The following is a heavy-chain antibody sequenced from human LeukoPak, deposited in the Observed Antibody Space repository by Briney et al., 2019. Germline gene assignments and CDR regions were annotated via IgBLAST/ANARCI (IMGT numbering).Heavy chain of an antibody. J-gene: IGHJ4*02. Sequence: GGSLRLSCAASGFTFSSYAMSWVRRAPGKGLECISGFSGSGGSTYYADSVKGRFTISRDNSKNTLYLQMNSLRAEDTAVYYCAKCGLLSDYFDYWGQGTLVTVSS. D-gene: IGHD3-22*01. CDR2: FSGSGGST. CDR1: GFTFSSYA. V-gene: IGHV3-23*01. CDR3: AKCGLLSDYFDY.